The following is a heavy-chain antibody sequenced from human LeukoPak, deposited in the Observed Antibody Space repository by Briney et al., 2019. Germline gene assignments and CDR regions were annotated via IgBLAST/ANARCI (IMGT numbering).Heavy chain of an antibody. V-gene: IGHV3-21*06. CDR3: AREGYGDYAEAFDI. CDR1: RFNLSNYS. Sequence: PGGSLRLSCAASRFNLSNYSMNWVRQAPGKGLEWVSSISSSGTYIYHADSVKGRFTVSRDNAKNSLFLQMNSLRAEDAAVYYCAREGYGDYAEAFDIWGQGTMVTVSS. J-gene: IGHJ3*02. D-gene: IGHD4-17*01. CDR2: ISSSGTYI.